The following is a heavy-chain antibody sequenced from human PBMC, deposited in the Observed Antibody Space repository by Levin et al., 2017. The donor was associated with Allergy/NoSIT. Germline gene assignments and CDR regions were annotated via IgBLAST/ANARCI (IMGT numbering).Heavy chain of an antibody. Sequence: SQTLSLTCTVSGGSISSSSYYWGWIRQPPGKGLEWIGSIYYSGSTYYNPSLKSRVTISVDTSKNQFSLKLSSVTAADTAVYYCASYADYVWGSYRTFDYWGQGTLVTVSS. V-gene: IGHV4-39*01. CDR2: IYYSGST. CDR1: GGSISSSSYY. J-gene: IGHJ4*02. D-gene: IGHD3-16*02. CDR3: ASYADYVWGSYRTFDY.